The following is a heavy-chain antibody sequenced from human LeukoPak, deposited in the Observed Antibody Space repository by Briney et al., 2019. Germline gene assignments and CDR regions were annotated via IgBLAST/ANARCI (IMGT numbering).Heavy chain of an antibody. V-gene: IGHV3-7*01. CDR1: GFTFSSYW. D-gene: IGHD3-22*01. CDR2: IKQDGSEK. J-gene: IGHJ1*01. CDR3: AREPYDSSGYYSQYFQH. Sequence: GGSLRLSCAASGFTFSSYWMSWVRQAPGKGLEWVANIKQDGSEKHYVDSVKGRLTISRDNAKNSLYLQMNSLRAEDTAVYYCAREPYDSSGYYSQYFQHWGQGTLVTVSS.